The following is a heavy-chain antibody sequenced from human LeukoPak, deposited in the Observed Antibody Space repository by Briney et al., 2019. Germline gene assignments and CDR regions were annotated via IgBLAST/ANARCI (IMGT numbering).Heavy chain of an antibody. CDR3: ARHGYCTNGVCYFIDY. J-gene: IGHJ4*02. V-gene: IGHV4-39*01. CDR2: IYYSGST. Sequence: SETLPLTCTVSGGSISSSSYYWGWIRQPPGKGLEWIGSIYYSGSTYYNPSLKSRVTISVDTSKNQFSLKLSSVTAADTAVYYCARHGYCTNGVCYFIDYWGQGTLVTVSS. D-gene: IGHD2-8*01. CDR1: GGSISSSSYY.